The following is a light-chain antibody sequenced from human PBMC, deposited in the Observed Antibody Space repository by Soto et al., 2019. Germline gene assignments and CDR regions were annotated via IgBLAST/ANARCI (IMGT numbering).Light chain of an antibody. J-gene: IGLJ2*01. Sequence: QSALTQPASVSGSPEQSITISCTGTSSDVGGYKYVSWYQQLPGRAPKLIISEVSNRPSGVSDRFTGSKSGNTASLTISGLQTEDEGDYYFSSYTSSSTSVVFGGGTKLTVL. CDR1: SSDVGGYKY. CDR3: SSYTSSSTSVV. V-gene: IGLV2-14*01. CDR2: EVS.